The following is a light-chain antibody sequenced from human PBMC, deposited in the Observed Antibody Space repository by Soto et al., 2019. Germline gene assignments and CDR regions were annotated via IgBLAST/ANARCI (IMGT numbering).Light chain of an antibody. CDR2: WAS. V-gene: IGKV4-1*01. J-gene: IGKJ4*01. Sequence: DIVMTQSPDSLAVSLGERATINCRSSQSVLYSTNNKNYLVWYQQKPGQPPKLLIYWASTLESGVPDRFSGRGSGLYLTLAMSILQAEEVAVYYCQQYHSSPLTFGGGTKVQIK. CDR3: QQYHSSPLT. CDR1: QSVLYSTNNKNY.